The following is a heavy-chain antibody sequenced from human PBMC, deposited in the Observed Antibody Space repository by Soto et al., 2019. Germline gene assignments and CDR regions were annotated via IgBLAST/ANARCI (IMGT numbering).Heavy chain of an antibody. CDR3: ARAPGSSSWRKEYYYYGMDV. J-gene: IGHJ6*02. D-gene: IGHD6-13*01. V-gene: IGHV4-31*03. CDR1: GGSISSGGYY. CDR2: IYYSGST. Sequence: SETLSLTCTVSGGSISSGGYYWSWIRQHPGKGLEWIGYIYYSGSTYYNPSLKSRVTISVDTSKNQFSLKLSSVTAADTAVYYFARAPGSSSWRKEYYYYGMDVWGQGTTVTVSS.